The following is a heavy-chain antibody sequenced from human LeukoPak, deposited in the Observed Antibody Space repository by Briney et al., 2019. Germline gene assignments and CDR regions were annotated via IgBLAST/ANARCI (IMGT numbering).Heavy chain of an antibody. V-gene: IGHV3-21*01. J-gene: IGHJ3*02. CDR3: ARADSSGYYLVGGFDI. D-gene: IGHD3-22*01. Sequence: GSLRLSCAASGFTFNTYIMNWVRQAPGKGLEWVSSISTSSSYIYYADSVKGRFTISRDNAKNSLFLQMDSLRADDTAVYYCARADSSGYYLVGGFDIWGQGTIVTVSS. CDR2: ISTSSSYI. CDR1: GFTFNTYI.